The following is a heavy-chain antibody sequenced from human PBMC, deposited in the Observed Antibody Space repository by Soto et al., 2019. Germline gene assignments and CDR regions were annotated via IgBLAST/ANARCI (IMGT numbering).Heavy chain of an antibody. J-gene: IGHJ5*02. V-gene: IGHV4-4*07. CDR3: ARTNYYGSGSYRNWFDP. CDR1: GGSISSYY. D-gene: IGHD3-10*01. Sequence: SETLSLTCTVSGGSISSYYWSWIRQPAGKGLEWIGRIYTSGSTNYNPSLKSRVTMSVDTSKNQFSLKLSSVTAADTAVYYCARTNYYGSGSYRNWFDPWGQGTLVTVSS. CDR2: IYTSGST.